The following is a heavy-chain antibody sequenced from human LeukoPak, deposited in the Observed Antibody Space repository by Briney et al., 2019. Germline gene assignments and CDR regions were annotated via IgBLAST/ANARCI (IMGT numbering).Heavy chain of an antibody. J-gene: IGHJ4*02. Sequence: ASVTVSCKASGYTFTVYYMHWVRQAPGQGLEWMGWINPNSGGTNYAQKFQGRVTMTRDTSISTAYMELSRLRSDDTAVYYCARDLNGDYVDYWGQGTLVTVSS. D-gene: IGHD4-17*01. CDR1: GYTFTVYY. V-gene: IGHV1-2*02. CDR3: ARDLNGDYVDY. CDR2: INPNSGGT.